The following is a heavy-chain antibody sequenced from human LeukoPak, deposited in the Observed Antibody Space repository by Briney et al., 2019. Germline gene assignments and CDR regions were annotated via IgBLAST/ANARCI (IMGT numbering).Heavy chain of an antibody. CDR3: ARGDIVVVPAAISRFWYFDL. V-gene: IGHV1-69*13. D-gene: IGHD2-2*02. J-gene: IGHJ2*01. CDR2: IIPIFGTA. CDR1: GYTFTGYY. Sequence: SVKVSCKASGYTFTGYYMHWVRQAPGQGLEWMGGIIPIFGTANYAQKFQGRVTITADESTSTAYMELSSLRSEDTAVYYCARGDIVVVPAAISRFWYFDLWGRGTLVTVSS.